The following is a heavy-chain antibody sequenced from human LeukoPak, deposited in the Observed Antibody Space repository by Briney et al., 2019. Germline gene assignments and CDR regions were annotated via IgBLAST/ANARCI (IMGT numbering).Heavy chain of an antibody. J-gene: IGHJ5*02. CDR1: GFTFSSYG. CDR3: AKGVGIVVVPAATNWWFDP. D-gene: IGHD2-2*01. Sequence: GGSLGLSCAASGFTFSSYGMHWVRQAPGKGLEWVAFIRYDGSNKYYADSVKGRFTISRDNSKNTLYLQMNSLRAEDTAVYYCAKGVGIVVVPAATNWWFDPWGQGTLVTVSS. V-gene: IGHV3-30*02. CDR2: IRYDGSNK.